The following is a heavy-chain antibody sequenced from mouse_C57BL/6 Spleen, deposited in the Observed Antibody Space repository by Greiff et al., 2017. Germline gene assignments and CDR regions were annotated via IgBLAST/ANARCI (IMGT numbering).Heavy chain of an antibody. CDR1: GFTFSDYY. V-gene: IGHV5-12*01. Sequence: EVKLVESGGGLVQPGGSLKLSCAASGFTFSDYYMYWVRQTPEKRLEWVAYISDGGGSTYYPDTVKGRFTISRDNAKNTLYLQMSRLKSEDTAMYYCARPSYYYGGAMDYWGQGTPVTVSS. J-gene: IGHJ4*01. D-gene: IGHD1-1*01. CDR2: ISDGGGST. CDR3: ARPSYYYGGAMDY.